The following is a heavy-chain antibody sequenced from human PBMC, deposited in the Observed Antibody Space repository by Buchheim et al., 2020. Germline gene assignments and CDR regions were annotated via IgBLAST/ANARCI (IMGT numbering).Heavy chain of an antibody. Sequence: EVQLLESGGGLVQPGGSLRLSCAASGFTFSSYAMSWVRQAPGKGLEWVSAVSGSGGSTYYADSVKGRFTISRDNSKNTLYLQMSSLRAEDTAVYYCAKDRTIFGVVIMGYFDYWGQGTL. CDR1: GFTFSSYA. CDR2: VSGSGGST. D-gene: IGHD3-3*01. CDR3: AKDRTIFGVVIMGYFDY. J-gene: IGHJ4*02. V-gene: IGHV3-23*01.